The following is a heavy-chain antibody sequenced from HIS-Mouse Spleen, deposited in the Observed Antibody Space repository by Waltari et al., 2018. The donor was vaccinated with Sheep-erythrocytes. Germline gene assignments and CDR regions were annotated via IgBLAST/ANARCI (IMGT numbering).Heavy chain of an antibody. D-gene: IGHD7-27*01. CDR1: GFTFSRYA. J-gene: IGHJ6*02. CDR2: ISGSGGST. CDR3: AKDLNWGSYYYGMDV. Sequence: EVQLLESGGGLVQPGGSLRLSCAGSGFTFSRYAMSWVRQAPGKGLEWVSAISGSGGSTYYADSVKGRFTISRDNSKNTLYLQMNSLRAEDTAVYYCAKDLNWGSYYYGMDVWGQGTTVTVSS. V-gene: IGHV3-23*01.